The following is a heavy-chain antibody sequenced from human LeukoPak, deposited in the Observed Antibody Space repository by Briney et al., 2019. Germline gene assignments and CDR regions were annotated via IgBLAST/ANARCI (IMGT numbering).Heavy chain of an antibody. CDR2: ISSSGSTI. CDR1: GFTFSDYY. D-gene: IGHD6-13*01. CDR3: AKDGRDSSSWYSSNWFDP. V-gene: IGHV3-11*01. Sequence: PGGSLRLSCAASGFTFSDYYMSWIRQAPGKGLEWVSYISSSGSTIYYADSVKGRFTISRDNSKNTLYLQMNSLRAEDTAVYCCAKDGRDSSSWYSSNWFDPWGQGTLVTVSS. J-gene: IGHJ5*02.